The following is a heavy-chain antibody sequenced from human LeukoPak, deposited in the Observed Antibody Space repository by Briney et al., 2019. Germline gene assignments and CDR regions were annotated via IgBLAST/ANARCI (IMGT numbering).Heavy chain of an antibody. CDR1: GFTFSNYV. Sequence: PGGSLRLSCAASGFTFSNYVMHWVRQAPGRGLEWVAFIRYDGSNQYYADSVKGRFTISGDNSKNTLYLQMNSLRAEDTAVYYCAKERSGCFDYWGQGTLVTVSS. CDR2: IRYDGSNQ. CDR3: AKERSGCFDY. J-gene: IGHJ4*02. V-gene: IGHV3-30*02. D-gene: IGHD1-26*01.